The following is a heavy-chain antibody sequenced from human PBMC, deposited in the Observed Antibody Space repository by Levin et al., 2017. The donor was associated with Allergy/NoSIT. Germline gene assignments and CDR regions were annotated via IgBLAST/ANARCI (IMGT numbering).Heavy chain of an antibody. CDR3: AREGIVVVPAARASGYFDY. J-gene: IGHJ4*02. V-gene: IGHV3-33*01. CDR2: IWYDGSNK. Sequence: GESLKISCAASGFTFSSYGMHWVRQAPGKGLEWVAVIWYDGSNKYYADSVKGRFTISRDNSKNTLYLQMNSLRAEDTAVYYCAREGIVVVPAARASGYFDYWGQGTLVTVSS. D-gene: IGHD2-2*01. CDR1: GFTFSSYG.